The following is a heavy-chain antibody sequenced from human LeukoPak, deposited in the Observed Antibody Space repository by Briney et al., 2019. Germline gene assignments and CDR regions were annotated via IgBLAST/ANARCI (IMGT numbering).Heavy chain of an antibody. J-gene: IGHJ4*02. D-gene: IGHD3-22*01. Sequence: ASVKVSCKASGYTFTGYYMHWVRQAPGQGLEWMGWINPNSGGTNYAQKFRGRVTMTRDTSISTAYMELSRLRSDDTAVYYCARGASSMIVVVRETKNDYWGQGTLVTVSS. CDR2: INPNSGGT. CDR1: GYTFTGYY. V-gene: IGHV1-2*02. CDR3: ARGASSMIVVVRETKNDY.